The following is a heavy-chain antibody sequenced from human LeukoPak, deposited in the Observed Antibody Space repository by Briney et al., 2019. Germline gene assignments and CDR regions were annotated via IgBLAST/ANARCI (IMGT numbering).Heavy chain of an antibody. CDR2: MNPNSGNT. CDR3: ARAVRWGYRPKNYYYYYMDV. D-gene: IGHD5-12*01. CDR1: GYTFTSYY. Sequence: GASVKVSCKASGYTFTSYYMHWVRQAPGQGLEWMGWMNPNSGNTGYAQKFQGRVTMTRNTSISTAYMELSSLRSEDTAVYYCARAVRWGYRPKNYYYYYMDVWGKGTTVTISS. V-gene: IGHV1-8*01. J-gene: IGHJ6*03.